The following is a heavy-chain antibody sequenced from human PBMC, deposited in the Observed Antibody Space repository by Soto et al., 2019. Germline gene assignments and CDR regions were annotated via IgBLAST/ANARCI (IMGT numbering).Heavy chain of an antibody. J-gene: IGHJ6*02. CDR1: GFTFSSYG. D-gene: IGHD3-10*01. CDR3: ARDHRIGSGSHFYGMDV. Sequence: QVQLVESGGGVVQPGRSLRLSCAASGFTFSSYGMHWVRQAPGKGLEWVAVIWYDGSNKYYADSVKGRFTISRDNSKNTLYLKMNSLRAEDTAVYYCARDHRIGSGSHFYGMDVWGQGTTVTVSS. V-gene: IGHV3-33*01. CDR2: IWYDGSNK.